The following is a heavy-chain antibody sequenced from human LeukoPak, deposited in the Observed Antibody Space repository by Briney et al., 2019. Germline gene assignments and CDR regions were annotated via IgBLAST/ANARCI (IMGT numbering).Heavy chain of an antibody. CDR1: GFTFGDFP. CDR2: VRAKAYGGTT. Sequence: AGGSLRLSRAGSGFTFGDFPMTWVRQAPGKGLEWVGYVRAKAYGGTTEYATSVKGRFTISKDDSKRIAYLQMNSLLTEDTAIYYCTRGSGRFEYWGQGALVTVSS. J-gene: IGHJ4*02. D-gene: IGHD2-15*01. V-gene: IGHV3-49*04. CDR3: TRGSGRFEY.